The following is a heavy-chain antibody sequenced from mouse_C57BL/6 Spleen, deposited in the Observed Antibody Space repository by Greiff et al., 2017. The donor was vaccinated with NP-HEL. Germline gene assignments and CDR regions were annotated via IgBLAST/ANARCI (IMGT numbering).Heavy chain of an antibody. CDR1: GFTFTDYY. Sequence: EVKLVESGGGLVQPGGSLSLSCAASGFTFTDYYMSWVRQPPGKALEWLGFIRNKANGYTPEYSASVKGRFTISRDNSQSILYLQMNALRAEDSATYYCARSEDESYDGYYGAMDYWGQGTSVTVSS. CDR2: IRNKANGYTP. J-gene: IGHJ4*01. CDR3: ARSEDESYDGYYGAMDY. V-gene: IGHV7-3*01. D-gene: IGHD2-3*01.